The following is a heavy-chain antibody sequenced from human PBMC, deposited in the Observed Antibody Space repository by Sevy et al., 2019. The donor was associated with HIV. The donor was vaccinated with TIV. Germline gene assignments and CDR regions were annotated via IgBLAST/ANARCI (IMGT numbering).Heavy chain of an antibody. CDR3: ARSGGSYDYGMDV. D-gene: IGHD1-26*01. CDR1: EFTFSSYW. CDR2: IKQDGRGK. J-gene: IGHJ6*02. Sequence: GGSLRLSCAASEFTFSSYWMSWVRQAPGKGLEWVANIKQDGRGKYYGDFVKGRFTISGDNAKNSLYLQMNSLRAEDTAVYYCARSGGSYDYGMDVWGQGTTVTVSS. V-gene: IGHV3-7*01.